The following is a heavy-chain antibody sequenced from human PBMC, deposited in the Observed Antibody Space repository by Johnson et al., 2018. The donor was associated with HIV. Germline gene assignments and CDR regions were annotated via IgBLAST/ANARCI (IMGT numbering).Heavy chain of an antibody. V-gene: IGHV3-11*01. Sequence: QVQLVESGGGLVQPGGSLRLSCAASGFTFSDYFMSWIRQAPGKGLEWLSYISVTGSVIYYADSVKGRFTISRDNTKNSVYLQMNSLRAEDTAVYYCARDYDLAARPVAFDIWGQGTMVTVSS. J-gene: IGHJ3*02. D-gene: IGHD6-6*01. CDR2: ISVTGSVI. CDR1: GFTFSDYF. CDR3: ARDYDLAARPVAFDI.